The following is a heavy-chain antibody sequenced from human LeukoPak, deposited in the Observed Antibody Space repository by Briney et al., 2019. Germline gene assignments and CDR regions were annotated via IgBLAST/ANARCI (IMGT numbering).Heavy chain of an antibody. Sequence: GGSLRLSCAASGFSISHYYMTWVRQTPGKGLDWVSVIYTGGGTNYGDSVKGRFTISRDNSKNTLYLQMNSLRADDTAIYYCAGGQAYCGADCYSDWGQGTLVTVSS. CDR3: AGGQAYCGADCYSD. J-gene: IGHJ4*02. V-gene: IGHV3-66*01. CDR2: IYTGGGT. CDR1: GFSISHYY. D-gene: IGHD2-21*02.